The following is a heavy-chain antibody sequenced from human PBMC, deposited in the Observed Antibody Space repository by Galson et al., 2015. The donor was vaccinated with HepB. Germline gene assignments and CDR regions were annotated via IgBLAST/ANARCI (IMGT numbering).Heavy chain of an antibody. CDR1: GFTFDDYG. J-gene: IGHJ6*03. CDR3: ARESLAWNDVHYYYMDV. CDR2: INWNGGST. V-gene: IGHV3-20*01. D-gene: IGHD1-1*01. Sequence: SLRLSCAASGFTFDDYGMSWVRQAPGKGLEWVSGINWNGGSTGYADSVKGRFTISRDNAKNSLYLQMNSLRAEDTALYHCARESLAWNDVHYYYMDVWGKGTTVTVSS.